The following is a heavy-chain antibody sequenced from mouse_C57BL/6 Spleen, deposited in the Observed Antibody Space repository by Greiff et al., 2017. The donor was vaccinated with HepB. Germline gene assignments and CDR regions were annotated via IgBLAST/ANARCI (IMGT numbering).Heavy chain of an antibody. CDR2: ISDGGSYT. J-gene: IGHJ2*01. V-gene: IGHV5-4*03. CDR3: ARLPRYYGSSAAFDY. D-gene: IGHD1-1*01. CDR1: GFTFSSYA. Sequence: EVKLMESGGGLVKPGGSLKLSCAASGFTFSSYAMSWVRQTPEKRLEWVATISDGGSYTYYPDNVKGRFTISRDNAKNNLYLQMSHLKSEDTAMYYCARLPRYYGSSAAFDYWGQGTTLTVSS.